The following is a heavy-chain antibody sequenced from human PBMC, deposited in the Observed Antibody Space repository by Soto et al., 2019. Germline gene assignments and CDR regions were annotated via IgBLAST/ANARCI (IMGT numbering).Heavy chain of an antibody. D-gene: IGHD5-18*01. CDR1: GFTFSNYW. V-gene: IGHV3-7*01. J-gene: IGHJ4*01. CDR3: ARSHLYTAMVSPFDY. Sequence: GSLRLSCAASGFTFSNYWMSWVRQAPGKGLEWVANIKQDGREKYYVDSVKGRFTISRDNAKNSMYLQMNSLRVEDTAVYYCARSHLYTAMVSPFDYWGQGTLGTV. CDR2: IKQDGREK.